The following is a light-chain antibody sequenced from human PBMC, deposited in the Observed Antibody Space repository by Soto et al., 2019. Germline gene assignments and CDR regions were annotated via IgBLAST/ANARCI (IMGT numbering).Light chain of an antibody. CDR2: AAS. CDR1: QSISSY. CDR3: QQSYSTPPIT. J-gene: IGKJ5*01. Sequence: DIQMTQSPSSLSASVGDRVTITCRASQSISSYLNWYQQKPGKAPKLLIYAASSLQSGVPSRFSGTGSETEFTLTISSLQPEDFATNYCQQSYSTPPITFGQGTRLEIK. V-gene: IGKV1-39*01.